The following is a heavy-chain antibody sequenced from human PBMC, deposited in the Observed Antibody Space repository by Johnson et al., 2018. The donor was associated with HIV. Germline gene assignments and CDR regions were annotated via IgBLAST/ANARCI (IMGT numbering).Heavy chain of an antibody. Sequence: VHLVESGGGLVQPAGSLRLSCAASGFTFSSNYMSWVRQAPGKGLEWVSVVYSGGSTYYADSVTGRFTISRDSSKNTLYLQMNRLRAEDTAVYYCAKDYPTSNWAVPDAFDIWGQGTMVTVSS. J-gene: IGHJ3*02. V-gene: IGHV3-66*01. D-gene: IGHD7-27*01. CDR1: GFTFSSNY. CDR3: AKDYPTSNWAVPDAFDI. CDR2: VYSGGST.